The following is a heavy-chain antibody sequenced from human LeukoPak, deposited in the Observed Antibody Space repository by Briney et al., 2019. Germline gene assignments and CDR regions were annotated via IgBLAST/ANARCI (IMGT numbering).Heavy chain of an antibody. D-gene: IGHD2-15*01. CDR1: GFTFSDYY. J-gene: IGHJ4*02. Sequence: KPGGSLRLSCAASGFTFSDYYMSWIRQAPGKGLEWVSYISSSGSTIYYADSVKGRFTISRDNAKNSLYLQMNSLRAEDTAVYYCARVGGTKDIAVVVEYYFDYWGQGTLVTVSS. CDR2: ISSSGSTI. CDR3: ARVGGTKDIAVVVEYYFDY. V-gene: IGHV3-11*01.